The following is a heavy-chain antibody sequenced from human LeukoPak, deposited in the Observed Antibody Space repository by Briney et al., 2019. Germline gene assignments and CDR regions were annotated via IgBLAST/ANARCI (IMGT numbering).Heavy chain of an antibody. CDR2: ISTSSSYI. CDR1: GFTFSSYS. V-gene: IGHV3-21*01. J-gene: IGHJ4*02. CDR3: AGAAGRLRSQGITGYYFDY. Sequence: GGSLRLSCAASGFTFSSYSMNWIRQAPGQGLEWVSSISTSSSYIYFADSVKGRFTISRDNAKKSLYLQMNSLRAEDTAVYYCAGAAGRLRSQGITGYYFDYWGQGTLVTVSS. D-gene: IGHD4-17*01.